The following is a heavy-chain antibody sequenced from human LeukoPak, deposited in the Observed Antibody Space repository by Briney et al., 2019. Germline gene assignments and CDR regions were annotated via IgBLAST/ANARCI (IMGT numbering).Heavy chain of an antibody. CDR1: GFTFSSYA. Sequence: GGSLRLSCAASGFTFSSYAMHWVRQAPGKGLEWVAVISYDGSNKYYADSVKGRFTISRDNSKNTLYLQMNSLRAEDTAVYYCARDRRDSLSRHFDYWGQGTLVTVSS. D-gene: IGHD3/OR15-3a*01. V-gene: IGHV3-30*04. CDR2: ISYDGSNK. J-gene: IGHJ4*02. CDR3: ARDRRDSLSRHFDY.